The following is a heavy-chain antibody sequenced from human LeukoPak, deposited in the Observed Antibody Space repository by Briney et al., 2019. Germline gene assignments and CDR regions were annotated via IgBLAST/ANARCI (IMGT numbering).Heavy chain of an antibody. CDR1: GGSISSYY. Sequence: SETLSLTCTVSGGSISSYYWSWIRQPPGKGLEWIGYIYYSGSTNYNPSLKSRITISVDTSKNQFSLRLSSVTAADTAVYYCARAEHSSGWYGYYYYYYMDVWGKGTMVTVSS. CDR2: IYYSGST. D-gene: IGHD6-19*01. V-gene: IGHV4-59*01. CDR3: ARAEHSSGWYGYYYYYYMDV. J-gene: IGHJ6*03.